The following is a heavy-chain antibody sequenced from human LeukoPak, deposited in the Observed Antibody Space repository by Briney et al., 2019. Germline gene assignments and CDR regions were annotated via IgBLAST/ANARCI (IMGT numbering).Heavy chain of an antibody. D-gene: IGHD1-26*01. J-gene: IGHJ5*02. V-gene: IGHV4-61*02. CDR3: ARDPSGSYWFDP. CDR2: IYTSGST. Sequence: PSQTLSLTCTVSGGSISSGSYYWSWIRQPAGKGLEWIGRIYTSGSTNYNPSLKSRVTISVDTSKNQFSLKLSSVTAADTAVYYCARDPSGSYWFDPWGQGTLVTVSS. CDR1: GGSISSGSYY.